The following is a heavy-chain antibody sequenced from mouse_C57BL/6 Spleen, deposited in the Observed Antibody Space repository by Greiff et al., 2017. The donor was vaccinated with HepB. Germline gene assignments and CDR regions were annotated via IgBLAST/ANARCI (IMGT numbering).Heavy chain of an antibody. CDR3: ASSYAMDY. CDR1: GYTFTSYW. V-gene: IGHV1-55*01. Sequence: VQLVESGAELVKPGASVKMSCKASGYTFTSYWITWVKQRPGQGLEWIGDIYPGSGSTNYNEKFKSKATLTVDTSSSTAYMQLSSLTSEDSAVYYCASSYAMDYWGQGTSVTVSS. J-gene: IGHJ4*01. CDR2: IYPGSGST.